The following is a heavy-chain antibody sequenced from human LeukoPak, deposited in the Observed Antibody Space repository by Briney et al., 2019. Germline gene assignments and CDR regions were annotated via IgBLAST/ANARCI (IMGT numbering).Heavy chain of an antibody. CDR3: AKGGRFLEWLLFDY. V-gene: IGHV3-23*01. D-gene: IGHD3-3*01. CDR1: GFTFSSYA. CDR2: ISGSGGST. Sequence: GGSLRLSCAASGFTFSSYAMSWVRQAPGKGLEWVSAISGSGGSTYYAGSVKGRFTISRDNSKNTLYLQMNSLRAEDTAVYYCAKGGRFLEWLLFDYWGQGTLVTVSS. J-gene: IGHJ4*02.